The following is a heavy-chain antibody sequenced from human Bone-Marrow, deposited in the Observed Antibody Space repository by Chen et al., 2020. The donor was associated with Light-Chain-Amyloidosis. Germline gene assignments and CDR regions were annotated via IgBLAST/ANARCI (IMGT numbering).Heavy chain of an antibody. CDR1: GGSVISGGYS. V-gene: IGHV4-30-2*01. Sequence: QLQLQESGSGLVKPSQTLSLTCIVSGGSVISGGYSWSWLRQPPGKGLEWIAYIYHSGSTYYNPSLKSRVNISLDRSKNQISLRLSSVTAADTAIYYCAREKAASCPNYFDYWGEGTLVTVSS. CDR3: AREKAASCPNYFDY. D-gene: IGHD6-25*01. J-gene: IGHJ4*02. CDR2: IYHSGST.